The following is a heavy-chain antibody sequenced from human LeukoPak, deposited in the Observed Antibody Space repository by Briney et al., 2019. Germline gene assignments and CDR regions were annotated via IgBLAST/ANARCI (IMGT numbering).Heavy chain of an antibody. D-gene: IGHD1-26*01. CDR1: GFTFISYA. Sequence: GGSLRLSCAASGFTFISYAISWVRQLPGKGLEWVSAMSGSGGTTAYADAVKGRFTISRDNSENTVYLQMNSLSPEDTALYYCAKDSYPYSGSYYYFDFWGQGTLVTVSS. CDR3: AKDSYPYSGSYYYFDF. V-gene: IGHV3-23*01. CDR2: MSGSGGTT. J-gene: IGHJ4*02.